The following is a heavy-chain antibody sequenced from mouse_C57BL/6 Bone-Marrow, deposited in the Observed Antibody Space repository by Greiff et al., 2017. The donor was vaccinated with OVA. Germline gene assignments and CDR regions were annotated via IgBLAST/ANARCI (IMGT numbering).Heavy chain of an antibody. CDR3: ARWANSNWFAY. CDR2: IDPSDSYT. V-gene: IGHV1-69*01. D-gene: IGHD2-5*01. CDR1: GYTFTSYW. Sequence: QVQLKQPGAELVMPGASVKLSCKASGYTFTSYWMHWVKQRPGQGLEWIGEIDPSDSYTNYNQKFKGKSTLTVDKSSSTAYMQLSSLTSEDSAVYYCARWANSNWFAYWGQGTLVTVSA. J-gene: IGHJ3*01.